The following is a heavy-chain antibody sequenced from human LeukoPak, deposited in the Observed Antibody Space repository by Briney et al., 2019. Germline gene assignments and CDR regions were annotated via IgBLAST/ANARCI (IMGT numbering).Heavy chain of an antibody. CDR3: ARGHYDYYYYGMDV. Sequence: PGGSLRLSCAASGFTDSSNYMSWVRQAPGKGLEWVSVIYSGGSTYYADSVKGRFTISRGNSKNTLYLQMNSLRAEDTAVYYCARGHYDYYYYGMDVWGQGTTVTASS. CDR2: IYSGGST. CDR1: GFTDSSNY. D-gene: IGHD3-16*01. J-gene: IGHJ6*02. V-gene: IGHV3-53*01.